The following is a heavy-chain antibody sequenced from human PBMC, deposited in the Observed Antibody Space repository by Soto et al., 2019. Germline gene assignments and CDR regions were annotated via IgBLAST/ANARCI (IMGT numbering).Heavy chain of an antibody. CDR3: GRSPRRVDGKWYVDY. J-gene: IGHJ4*02. D-gene: IGHD2-15*01. CDR1: GDSFSSSNW. CDR2: ILHTGRT. V-gene: IGHV4-4*02. Sequence: QVQLQESGPGLVKPSGTLSLSCGVSGDSFSSSNWWTWIRQPPGKGLEWIGDILHTGRTDLSPSLRSRLTISIDTSKKEFALKMTSVTAADTAVYYCGRSPRRVDGKWYVDYWGPGALVIVAS.